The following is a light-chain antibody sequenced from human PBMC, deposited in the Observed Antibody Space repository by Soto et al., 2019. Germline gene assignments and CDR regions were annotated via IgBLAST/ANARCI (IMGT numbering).Light chain of an antibody. CDR2: GIS. CDR1: QGIGNY. CDR3: QQYHRSSIT. Sequence: DIQMTQSPSAMSASVGDRVTIPCRASQGIGNYLAWFQQKPGKVPKRLIYGISSLQSGVPSRFSGTGSGTEFTLAINSLQPDDFATYYCQQYHRSSITFGQGTRLEIK. J-gene: IGKJ5*01. V-gene: IGKV1-17*03.